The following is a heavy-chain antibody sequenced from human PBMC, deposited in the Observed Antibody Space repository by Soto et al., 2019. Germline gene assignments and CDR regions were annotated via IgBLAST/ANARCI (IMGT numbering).Heavy chain of an antibody. CDR3: ARLLGSGNYLGIFDAFDI. CDR2: ISYSGST. V-gene: IGHV4-31*03. Sequence: QVQLQESGPGLVQPSQTLSLACTVSGGSITTVGNYWSWIRQFPGKGLEWIGHISYSGSTNSNPSLRRRLSMAVDTSKNQFSLELSSVTAADTAVYYCARLLGSGNYLGIFDAFDIWGQGTVVTVSS. J-gene: IGHJ3*02. CDR1: GGSITTVGNY. D-gene: IGHD1-26*01.